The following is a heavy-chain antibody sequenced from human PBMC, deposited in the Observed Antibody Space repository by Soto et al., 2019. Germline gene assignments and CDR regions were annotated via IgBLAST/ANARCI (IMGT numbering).Heavy chain of an antibody. CDR1: GFTVSDYY. D-gene: IGHD3-10*01. Sequence: PGGALRLISAASGFTVSDYYMSWIRQAPGKGLEWVSYISGSSGYTKYADPVKGRFTISRDSAKNSLYLQMNSLRAEDTAVYYCAREFGWLDYWGEGTLVTVCS. CDR3: AREFGWLDY. J-gene: IGHJ4*02. V-gene: IGHV3-11*06. CDR2: ISGSSGYT.